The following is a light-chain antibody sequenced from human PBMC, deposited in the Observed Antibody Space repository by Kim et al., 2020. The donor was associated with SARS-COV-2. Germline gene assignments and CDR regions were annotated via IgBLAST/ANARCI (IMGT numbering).Light chain of an antibody. V-gene: IGLV3-19*01. CDR2: DEN. CDR1: SLRKSY. J-gene: IGLJ1*01. CDR3: CSRDSSAKEYV. Sequence: ALGQTVRITCQGDSLRKSYESWYQQKPGQAPILVMSDENNRPSGIPDRFSGSSSGSTASLTITGAQAEDEADYYCCSRDSSAKEYVFGTGTKVTVL.